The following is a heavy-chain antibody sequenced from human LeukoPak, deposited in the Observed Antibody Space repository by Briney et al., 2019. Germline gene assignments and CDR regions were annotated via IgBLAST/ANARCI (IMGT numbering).Heavy chain of an antibody. CDR2: ISAYNGNT. CDR3: ARDRTSGWAYSVYYGMDV. CDR1: GYTFTSYG. Sequence: GASVKVSCKGSGYTFTSYGISWVRQAPGQGLEWMGWISAYNGNTNYAQKLQGRVTMTTDTSTSTAYMELRSLRSDDTAVYYCARDRTSGWAYSVYYGMDVWGQGTTVTVSS. D-gene: IGHD6-19*01. V-gene: IGHV1-18*01. J-gene: IGHJ6*02.